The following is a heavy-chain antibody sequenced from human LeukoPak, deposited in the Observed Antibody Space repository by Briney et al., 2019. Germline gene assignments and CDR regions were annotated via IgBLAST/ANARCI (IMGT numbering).Heavy chain of an antibody. CDR2: IYTTGST. V-gene: IGHV4-4*07. Sequence: SETLSLTCTVSGVSLNNNYWTWIRQPAGKGLEWIGRIYTTGSTNYNPSLKSRVTMSVDTSKNQFSLKVTSVTAADTAVYYCARLTGPDLAAAGISPTGYYFDYWDQGTLVTVSS. J-gene: IGHJ4*02. CDR3: ARLTGPDLAAAGISPTGYYFDY. CDR1: GVSLNNNY. D-gene: IGHD6-13*01.